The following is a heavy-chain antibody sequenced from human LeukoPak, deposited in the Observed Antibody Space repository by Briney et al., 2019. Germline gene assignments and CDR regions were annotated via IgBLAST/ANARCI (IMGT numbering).Heavy chain of an antibody. D-gene: IGHD3-22*01. CDR2: IIPILGTA. V-gene: IGHV1-69*01. CDR3: ARDGYYDSSGYDYYYYMDV. CDR1: GGTFSSYA. J-gene: IGHJ6*03. Sequence: SVKVSCKASGGTFSSYAISWVRQAPGQGLEWMGGIIPILGTANYAQKFQGRVTITADESTSTAYMELSSLRSEDTAVYYCARDGYYDSSGYDYYYYMDVWGKGTTVTVSS.